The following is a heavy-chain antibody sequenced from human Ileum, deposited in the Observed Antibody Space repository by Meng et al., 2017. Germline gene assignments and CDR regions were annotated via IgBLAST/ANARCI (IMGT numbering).Heavy chain of an antibody. J-gene: IGHJ5*02. V-gene: IGHV1-8*01. D-gene: IGHD3-10*01. CDR1: GYTFTCYD. CDR2: MSPNSGNT. Sequence: QVQLVQPEAEARKPGASVKFSCMTSGYTFTCYDIHWVRQAPGQGLEWMGWMSPNSGNTGYSQNFQGRVTLTRSTPLRTVYMELSSLQSEDTAVYYCARVVSSGTFGDWFDPWGQGTLVTVSS. CDR3: ARVVSSGTFGDWFDP.